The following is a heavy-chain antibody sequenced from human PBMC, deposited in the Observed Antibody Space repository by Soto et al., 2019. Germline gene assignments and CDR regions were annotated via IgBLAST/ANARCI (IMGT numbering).Heavy chain of an antibody. J-gene: IGHJ4*02. CDR1: GFTVNTNY. CDR3: ARAKKAPGDYALDY. D-gene: IGHD4-17*01. V-gene: IGHV3-66*01. Sequence: EVQLVESGGGLVQPWGSLRLSCAAYGFTVNTNYMSWVRQAPGKGLEWVSVIYSGGSTYYADSVKGRFTISRDNSKNTRDLQMNSLRSEDSAVYYWARAKKAPGDYALDYWGEGTLGTVSS. CDR2: IYSGGST.